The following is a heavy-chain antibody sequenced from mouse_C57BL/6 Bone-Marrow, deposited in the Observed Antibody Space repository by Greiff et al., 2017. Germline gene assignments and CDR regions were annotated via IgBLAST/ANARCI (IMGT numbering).Heavy chain of an antibody. V-gene: IGHV14-3*01. CDR3: ARAYDFDFDY. Sequence: EVQGVESVAELVRPGASVKLSCTASGFNIKNTYIHWVKQRPEQGLEWIGRIDPANANTKYAPKFQGKATITADTSSNTAYLQLSSLTSEDTAIYYCARAYDFDFDYWGQGTTLTVSS. J-gene: IGHJ2*01. CDR2: IDPANANT. D-gene: IGHD2-4*01. CDR1: GFNIKNTY.